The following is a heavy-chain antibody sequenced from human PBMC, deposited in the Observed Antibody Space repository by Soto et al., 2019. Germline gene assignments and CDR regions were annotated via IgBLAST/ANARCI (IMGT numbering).Heavy chain of an antibody. CDR3: ARVRSDYGSGSYDPKGAFDI. CDR2: IYYSGST. CDR1: GGSISSGDYY. D-gene: IGHD3-10*01. V-gene: IGHV4-30-4*01. Sequence: SETLSLTCTVSGGSISSGDYYWSWIRQPPGKGLEWIGYIYYSGSTYYNPSLKSRVTISVDTSKNQFSLKLSSVTAADTAVYYCARVRSDYGSGSYDPKGAFDIWGQGTMVTVSS. J-gene: IGHJ3*02.